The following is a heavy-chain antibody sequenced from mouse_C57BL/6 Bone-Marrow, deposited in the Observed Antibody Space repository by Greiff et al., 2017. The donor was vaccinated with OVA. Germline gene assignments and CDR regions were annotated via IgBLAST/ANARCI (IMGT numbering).Heavy chain of an antibody. CDR3: ARSVDYYAMDY. CDR1: GYTFTDHT. CDR2: IYPRDGST. J-gene: IGHJ4*01. Sequence: QVQLQQSDAELVKPGASVKISCKVSGYTFTDHTIHWMKQRPEQGLEWIGYIYPRDGSTKYNEKFKGKATLTADKSSSTACMQHNNLTSKDSAVYFCARSVDYYAMDYWGQGTSVTVSS. V-gene: IGHV1-78*01.